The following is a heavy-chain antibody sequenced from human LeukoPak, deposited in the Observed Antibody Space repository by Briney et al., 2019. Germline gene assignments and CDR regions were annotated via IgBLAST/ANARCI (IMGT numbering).Heavy chain of an antibody. J-gene: IGHJ3*02. Sequence: SETLSLTCTVSGYSISSGYYWGWIRQPPGKGLEWIGSIYHSGSTYYNPSLKSRVTISVDTSKNQFSLKLSSVTAADTAVYYCARNSILASAFDIWGQGTMVTVSS. D-gene: IGHD2-15*01. V-gene: IGHV4-38-2*02. CDR2: IYHSGST. CDR3: ARNSILASAFDI. CDR1: GYSISSGYY.